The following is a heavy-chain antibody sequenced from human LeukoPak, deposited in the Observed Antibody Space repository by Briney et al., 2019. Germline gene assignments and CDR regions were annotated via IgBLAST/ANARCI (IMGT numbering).Heavy chain of an antibody. V-gene: IGHV3-74*01. D-gene: IGHD4-11*01. J-gene: IGHJ4*02. CDR1: GFTFSNHW. CDR2: INRDGSST. CDR3: SRGGSYSQGDY. Sequence: GGSPRLSCAASGFTFSNHWMHWVRQAPGQGLVWVSRINRDGSSTSYADSVKGRFTFSRDNAKNTVYLQMSSLRAEDTAVYYCSRGGSYSQGDYWGQGTRVTVAS.